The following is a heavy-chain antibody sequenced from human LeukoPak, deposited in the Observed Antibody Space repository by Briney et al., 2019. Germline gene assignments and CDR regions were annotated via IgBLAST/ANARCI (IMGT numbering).Heavy chain of an antibody. CDR1: GGSISSGGYY. CDR2: IYYSGST. J-gene: IGHJ4*02. D-gene: IGHD4-17*01. CDR3: ARGPWDYGDYLDY. Sequence: SVTLSLTCTVSGGSISSGGYYWSWIRQHPGKGLEWVGYIYYSGSTYYNPFLKSRVTISVDTSKNQFSLKLSSVTAADTAVYYCARGPWDYGDYLDYWGQGTLVTVSS. V-gene: IGHV4-31*03.